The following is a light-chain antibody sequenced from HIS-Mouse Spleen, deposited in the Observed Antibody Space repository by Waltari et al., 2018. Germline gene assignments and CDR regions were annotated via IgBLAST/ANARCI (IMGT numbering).Light chain of an antibody. V-gene: IGKV1-39*01. CDR3: QQSYSTLMYT. CDR1: QSISSY. J-gene: IGKJ2*01. CDR2: AAS. Sequence: DIQMTQSPSSLSASVGDRVTITCRASQSISSYLNWYQQKPGKAPKHLIYAASSLQSGVQSRFSGSGSGTDFTLTISSLQPEDFATYYCQQSYSTLMYTFGQGTKLEIK.